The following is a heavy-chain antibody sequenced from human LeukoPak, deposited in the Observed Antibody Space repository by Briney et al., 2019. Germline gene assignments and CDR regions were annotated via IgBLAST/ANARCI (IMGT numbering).Heavy chain of an antibody. V-gene: IGHV4-39*02. CDR2: IYYSGST. CDR3: AREAVTMVRGVITDY. Sequence: SETLSLTCTVSGGSIRSSYYYWGWIRQPPGKGLEWIGSIYYSGSTYYNPSLKSRVTISVDTSKNQFSLKLSSVTAADTAVYYCAREAVTMVRGVITDYWGQGTLVTVSS. D-gene: IGHD3-10*01. J-gene: IGHJ4*02. CDR1: GGSIRSSYYY.